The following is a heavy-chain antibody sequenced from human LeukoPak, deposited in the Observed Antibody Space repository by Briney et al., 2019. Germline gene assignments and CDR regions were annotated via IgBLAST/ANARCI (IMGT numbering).Heavy chain of an antibody. CDR1: GFTFSDYY. J-gene: IGHJ4*02. Sequence: GGSLRLSCAASGFTFSDYYMSWIRQAPGKELEWVSYISSSGSTIYYVDSVKGRFTISRDNAKNSLYLQMNSLRAEDTAVYYCARDKSRYCSGGSCPYFDYWGQGTLVTVSS. D-gene: IGHD2-15*01. CDR3: ARDKSRYCSGGSCPYFDY. CDR2: ISSSGSTI. V-gene: IGHV3-11*01.